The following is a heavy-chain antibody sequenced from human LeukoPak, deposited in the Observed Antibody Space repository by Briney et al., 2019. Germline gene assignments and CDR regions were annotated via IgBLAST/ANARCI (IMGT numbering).Heavy chain of an antibody. D-gene: IGHD2-21*01. J-gene: IGHJ4*02. V-gene: IGHV4-59*01. CDR1: GGSISSYY. CDR3: ARIPVGGGYFDY. Sequence: PSETLSLTCTVSGGSISSYYWSWVRQPPGKGLEWVGYIYYSGSTNYTPSLKSRVTISADTSKNQFSLKLSSVTAADTAVYYCARIPVGGGYFDYWGQGTLVTVSS. CDR2: IYYSGST.